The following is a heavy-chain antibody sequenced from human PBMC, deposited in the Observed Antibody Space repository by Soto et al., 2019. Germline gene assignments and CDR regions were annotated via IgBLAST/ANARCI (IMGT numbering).Heavy chain of an antibody. CDR3: ASGGGWRFDS. V-gene: IGHV3-7*02. CDR2: INQDGSGK. Sequence: PGGSLRLSCTASGFTFSNYWMTWVRQAPGKGLEWVANINQDGSGKEYGESVKGRCTISRDNAKNSMYLQMNSLKGEDTAVYYCASGGGWRFDSCGQGTLVTGSS. CDR1: GFTFSNYW. J-gene: IGHJ4*02. D-gene: IGHD6-25*01.